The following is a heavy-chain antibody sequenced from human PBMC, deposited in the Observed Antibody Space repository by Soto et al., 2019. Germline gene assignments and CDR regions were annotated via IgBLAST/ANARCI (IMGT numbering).Heavy chain of an antibody. CDR2: IYPGDSDT. CDR3: ARHNTAMVINDAFDI. D-gene: IGHD5-18*01. V-gene: IGHV5-51*01. CDR1: GYSFTSYW. Sequence: GESLKISCKGSGYSFTSYWIGWVRQMPGKGLEWMGIIYPGDSDTRYSPSFQGQVTISADKSISTAYLQWSSLKASDTAMYYCARHNTAMVINDAFDIWGQGTMVTVSS. J-gene: IGHJ3*02.